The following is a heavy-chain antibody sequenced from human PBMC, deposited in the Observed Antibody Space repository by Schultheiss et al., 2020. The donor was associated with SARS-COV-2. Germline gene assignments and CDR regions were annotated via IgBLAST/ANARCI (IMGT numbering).Heavy chain of an antibody. Sequence: ASVKVSCKASGYTFTGYYMHWVRQAPGQGLEWMGWINPNSGGTNYAQKFQGRVTMTRDTSISTAYMELSRLRSDDTAVYHCARVCSSTSCHDYWGQGTLVTVSS. V-gene: IGHV1-2*02. CDR3: ARVCSSTSCHDY. D-gene: IGHD2-2*01. CDR1: GYTFTGYY. J-gene: IGHJ4*02. CDR2: INPNSGGT.